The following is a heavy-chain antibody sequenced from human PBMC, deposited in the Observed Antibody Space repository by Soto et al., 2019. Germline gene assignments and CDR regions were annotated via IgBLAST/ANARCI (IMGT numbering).Heavy chain of an antibody. CDR1: GFTFSSYA. Sequence: GGSLRLSCAASGFTFSSYAMSWVRQAPGKGLEWVSAISGSGGSTYYADSVKGRFTISRDNSKNMMYLQMTSLKAEDTATYFFAKDLRPNGRYDLDYWGQGTQVTVS. CDR2: ISGSGGST. J-gene: IGHJ4*02. V-gene: IGHV3-23*01. D-gene: IGHD3-3*01. CDR3: AKDLRPNGRYDLDY.